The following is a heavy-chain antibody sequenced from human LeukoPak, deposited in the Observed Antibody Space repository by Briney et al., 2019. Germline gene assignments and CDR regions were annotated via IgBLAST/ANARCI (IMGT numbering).Heavy chain of an antibody. J-gene: IGHJ4*02. V-gene: IGHV4-39*01. Sequence: PSETLSLTCTVSGGSISSSSYYWGWIRQPPGKGLEWIGSIYYSGSTYYNPSPKSRVTISVDTSKNQFSLKLSSVTAADTAVYYCARATYYDFWSGYFDYWGQGTLVTVSS. CDR1: GGSISSSSYY. CDR2: IYYSGST. CDR3: ARATYYDFWSGYFDY. D-gene: IGHD3-3*01.